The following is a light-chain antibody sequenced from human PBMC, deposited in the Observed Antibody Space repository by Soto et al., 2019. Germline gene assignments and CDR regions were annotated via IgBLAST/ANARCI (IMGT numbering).Light chain of an antibody. V-gene: IGLV1-40*01. CDR3: QSYDSSLSAVV. Sequence: QSVLTQPPSVSGAPGQRVTISCTGSSSNIGAGYDVHWYQQLPGTAPKLLIYVNSNRPSGAPDRFSGSKSGTSASLAITGLQAEDEADYYCQSYDSSLSAVVFGGGTKVTVL. CDR2: VNS. J-gene: IGLJ2*01. CDR1: SSNIGAGYD.